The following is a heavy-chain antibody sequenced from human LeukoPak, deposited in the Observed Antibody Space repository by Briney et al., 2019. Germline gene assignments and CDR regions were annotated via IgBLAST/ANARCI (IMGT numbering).Heavy chain of an antibody. D-gene: IGHD3-22*01. V-gene: IGHV3-30*02. CDR3: AKVDYYDSRDPDY. Sequence: PGGSLRLSCAASGFTFSSYGMHWVRQAPGKGLEWVAVIWYDGSNKYYADSVKGRFTISRDNSKNTLYLQMNSLRAEDTAVYYCAKVDYYDSRDPDYWGQGTLVTVSS. CDR1: GFTFSSYG. J-gene: IGHJ4*02. CDR2: IWYDGSNK.